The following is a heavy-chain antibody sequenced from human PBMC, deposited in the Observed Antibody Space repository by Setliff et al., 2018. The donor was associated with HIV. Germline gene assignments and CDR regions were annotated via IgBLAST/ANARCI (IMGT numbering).Heavy chain of an antibody. CDR3: VRDDNTSWYFDL. CDR1: GFSFSSYA. J-gene: IGHJ2*01. CDR2: IGGSGGST. V-gene: IGHV3-23*01. Sequence: PGGSLRLSCAANGFSFSSYAMSWVRQAPGKGLEWVSGIGGSGGSTYYADSVKGRFTISRDNSKNSLYLQMDSLGAEDTAVYYCVRDDNTSWYFDLWGRGTLVTVSS. D-gene: IGHD2-2*02.